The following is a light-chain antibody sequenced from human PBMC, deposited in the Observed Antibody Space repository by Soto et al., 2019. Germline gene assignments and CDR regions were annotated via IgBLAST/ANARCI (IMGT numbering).Light chain of an antibody. V-gene: IGLV1-44*01. CDR3: AAWDDSLNGYVV. Sequence: QSVLTQPPSASGTPGQRVTISCSGSRYNIGSNTVNWYQQVPGTAPRLLIHRDHQRPSVVPDRFSGSKSGTSAYLAISGLQSEDEADYYCAAWDDSLNGYVVFGGGTKVTVL. CDR2: RDH. CDR1: RYNIGSNT. J-gene: IGLJ2*01.